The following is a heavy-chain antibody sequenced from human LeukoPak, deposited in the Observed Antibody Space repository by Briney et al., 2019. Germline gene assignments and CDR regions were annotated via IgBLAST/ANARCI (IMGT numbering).Heavy chain of an antibody. D-gene: IGHD1-26*01. CDR1: GFTFSSYE. V-gene: IGHV3-48*03. CDR2: ISSSGSTI. Sequence: PGGSLRLSCAASGFTFSSYEMNWVRQAPGKGLEWVSYISSSGSTIYYADSVKGRFTISRDNSRNTLYLQMNSLGAEDTAVYHCAKRSTPGTYYFDYWGPGTLVTVSS. J-gene: IGHJ4*02. CDR3: AKRSTPGTYYFDY.